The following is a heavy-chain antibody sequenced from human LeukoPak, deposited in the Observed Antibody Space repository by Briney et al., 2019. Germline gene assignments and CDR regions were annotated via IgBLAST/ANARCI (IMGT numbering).Heavy chain of an antibody. J-gene: IGHJ6*03. D-gene: IGHD5/OR15-5a*01. CDR2: IYYSGST. V-gene: IGHV4-39*02. CDR1: GGSISSSSYY. Sequence: KPSETLSLTCTVSGGSISSSSYYWGWIRQPPGKGLEWIESIYYSGSTYYNPSLKSRVTISVDTSKNQFSLKLSSVTAADTAVYYCARDYIGSMDVWGKGTTVTVSS. CDR3: ARDYIGSMDV.